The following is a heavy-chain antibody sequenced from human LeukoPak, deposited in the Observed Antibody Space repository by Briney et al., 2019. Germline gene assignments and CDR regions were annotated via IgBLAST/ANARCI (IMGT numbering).Heavy chain of an antibody. CDR3: AKEESGSYNYYMDV. CDR2: ISWDGGST. D-gene: IGHD1-26*01. V-gene: IGHV3-43D*03. CDR1: GFTFDDYA. Sequence: GGSLRLSCAASGFTFDDYAMHWVRQAPGKGLEWVSLISWDGGSTYYADSVKGRFTISRDNSKNSLYLQMNSLRAEDTALYYCAKEESGSYNYYMDVWGKGTTVTVS. J-gene: IGHJ6*03.